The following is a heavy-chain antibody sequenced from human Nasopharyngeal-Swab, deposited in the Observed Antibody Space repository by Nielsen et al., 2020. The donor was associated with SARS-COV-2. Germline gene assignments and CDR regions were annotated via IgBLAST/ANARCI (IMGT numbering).Heavy chain of an antibody. Sequence: LYWPGSGFLFRRYCMHWVRQAPGKGLEWVAVISYDGTYKKYADSVKGRFTISRDKSKNTLYLQINSLRGEDTAVYYCAKDSVTTSYYYYYMDVWGKGTTVTVSS. CDR1: GFLFRRYC. CDR3: AKDSVTTSYYYYYMDV. J-gene: IGHJ6*03. V-gene: IGHV3-30*18. CDR2: ISYDGTYK. D-gene: IGHD4-11*01.